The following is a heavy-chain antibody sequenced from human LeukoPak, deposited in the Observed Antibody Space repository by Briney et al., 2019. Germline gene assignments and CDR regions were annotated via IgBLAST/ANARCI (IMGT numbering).Heavy chain of an antibody. V-gene: IGHV4-34*01. CDR3: ARERSTVEKAFYYYYYYMDV. J-gene: IGHJ6*03. CDR2: INHSGST. D-gene: IGHD5-24*01. Sequence: SETLSLTCAVYGGSFSGYYWSWIRQPPGKGLEWIGEINHSGSTNYNPSLKSRVTISVDTSKNQFSLKLSSVTAADTAVYYCARERSTVEKAFYYYYYYMDVWGKGTTVTVSS. CDR1: GGSFSGYY.